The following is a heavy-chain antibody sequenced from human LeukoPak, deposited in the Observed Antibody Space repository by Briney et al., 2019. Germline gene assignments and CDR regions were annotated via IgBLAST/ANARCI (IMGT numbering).Heavy chain of an antibody. J-gene: IGHJ3*02. CDR2: INHSGGT. CDR1: GGSFSGYY. V-gene: IGHV4-34*01. Sequence: SETLSLTCAVYGGSFSGYYWSWIRQPPGKGLEWIGEINHSGGTNYNPSLKSRVTISVDTSKNQFSLKLSSVTAVDTAVYYCARGLFDYDILTGYPPPDAFDIWGQGTMVTVSS. D-gene: IGHD3-9*01. CDR3: ARGLFDYDILTGYPPPDAFDI.